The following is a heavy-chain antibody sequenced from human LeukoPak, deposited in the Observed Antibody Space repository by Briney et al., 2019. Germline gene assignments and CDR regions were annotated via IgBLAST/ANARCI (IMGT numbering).Heavy chain of an antibody. D-gene: IGHD1-26*01. CDR2: IYYSGST. V-gene: IGHV4-39*01. J-gene: IGHJ6*02. CDR1: GGSISSTSYY. CDR3: ARSLSGSSSLNYYYYGTDV. Sequence: PSETLSLTCTVSGGSISSTSYYWGWIRQPPGKGLEWIGSIYYSGSTYYNPSLKSRVTISVDTSKNQFSLKLSSVTAADTAVYYCARSLSGSSSLNYYYYGTDVWGQGTTVTVSS.